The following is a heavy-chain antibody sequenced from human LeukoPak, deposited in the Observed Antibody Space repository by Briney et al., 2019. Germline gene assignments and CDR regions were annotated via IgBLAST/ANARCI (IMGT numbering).Heavy chain of an antibody. D-gene: IGHD3-10*01. Sequence: GGSLRLSCAASGFTFSSYDMSWVRQAPGKGLEWVSAISGSGGSTYYADSVKGRFTISRDNSKNTLYLQMNSLRAEDTAVYYCAKIRNVGFGESSFDYWGQGTLVTVSS. CDR1: GFTFSSYD. V-gene: IGHV3-23*01. CDR2: ISGSGGST. J-gene: IGHJ4*02. CDR3: AKIRNVGFGESSFDY.